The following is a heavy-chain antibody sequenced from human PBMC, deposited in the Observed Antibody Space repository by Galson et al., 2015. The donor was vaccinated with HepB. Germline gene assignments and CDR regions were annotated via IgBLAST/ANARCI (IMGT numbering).Heavy chain of an antibody. J-gene: IGHJ3*02. D-gene: IGHD5-18*01. CDR1: GYTFTTYQ. Sequence: SVKVSCKASGYTFTTYQIHWVRQAPGQGLEWMGFISPSGGSTTYAQKYQGRVSMTRDTSTSTVYMEMSSLRFEDTAVYYCARVDTAMVPFDAFDIWGQGTLLTVSS. V-gene: IGHV1-46*01. CDR3: ARVDTAMVPFDAFDI. CDR2: ISPSGGST.